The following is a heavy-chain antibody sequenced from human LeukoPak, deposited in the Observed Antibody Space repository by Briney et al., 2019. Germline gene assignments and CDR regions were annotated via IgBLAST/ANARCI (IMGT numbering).Heavy chain of an antibody. CDR1: GFTFDDYA. Sequence: GGSLRFSCAASGFTFDDYAMHWVRQAPGKGLEWVSGISWNSGSIGYADSVKGRFTISRDNAKNSLYLQMNSLRAEDTALYYCAKGNPLWFGELSPYYFDYWGQGTLVTVSS. D-gene: IGHD3-10*01. V-gene: IGHV3-9*01. CDR3: AKGNPLWFGELSPYYFDY. CDR2: ISWNSGSI. J-gene: IGHJ4*02.